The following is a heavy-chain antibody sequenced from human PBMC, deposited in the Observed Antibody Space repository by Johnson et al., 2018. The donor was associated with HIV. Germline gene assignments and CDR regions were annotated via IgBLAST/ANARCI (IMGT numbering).Heavy chain of an antibody. D-gene: IGHD3-10*01. CDR2: IRYDGSNK. CDR1: GFTFSSYG. J-gene: IGHJ3*02. V-gene: IGHV3-30*02. CDR3: AKGGLWFGESIDAFDI. Sequence: QVHLVESGGGVVQPGGSLRLSCAASGFTFSSYGMHWVRQAPGKGLEWVAFIRYDGSNKYYADSVKGRFTISRDNSKNTLSLQMNSLRAEDTAVYYCAKGGLWFGESIDAFDIWGQVTMVTVSS.